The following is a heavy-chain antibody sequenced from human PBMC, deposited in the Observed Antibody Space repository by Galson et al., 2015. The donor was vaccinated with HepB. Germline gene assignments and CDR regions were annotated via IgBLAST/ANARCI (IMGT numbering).Heavy chain of an antibody. CDR2: IKPEGIEK. Sequence: SLRLSCAASGLTFSSHWMTWVRQAPGKGLEWVANIKPEGIEKFYVDSVKGRFTISRDNAKNSLYLQMSSLRAEDTAVYYCAGDRLHSGAPTLDYWGQGTLVTVSS. CDR1: GLTFSSHW. CDR3: AGDRLHSGAPTLDY. V-gene: IGHV3-7*03. D-gene: IGHD2-15*01. J-gene: IGHJ4*02.